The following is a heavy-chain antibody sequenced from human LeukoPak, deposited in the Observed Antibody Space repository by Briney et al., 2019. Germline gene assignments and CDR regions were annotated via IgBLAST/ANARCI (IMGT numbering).Heavy chain of an antibody. Sequence: ASVKVSCKASDYTFTNYGISWVRQAPGQGLEWMGWIRTYNGNTNQAQKLQGRVTMTTDTSTRTAYMELRSLRSDDTAVYYCARDYYDSSGYYYVFAYWGQGTLVTVS. D-gene: IGHD3-22*01. CDR1: DYTFTNYG. CDR3: ARDYYDSSGYYYVFAY. CDR2: IRTYNGNT. V-gene: IGHV1-18*01. J-gene: IGHJ4*02.